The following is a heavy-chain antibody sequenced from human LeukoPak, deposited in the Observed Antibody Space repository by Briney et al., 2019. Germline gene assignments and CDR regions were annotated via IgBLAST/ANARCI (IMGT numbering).Heavy chain of an antibody. CDR3: ATSGFGSGSYYAAFDY. D-gene: IGHD3-10*01. V-gene: IGHV3-23*01. CDR2: INDSGGST. J-gene: IGHJ4*02. CDR1: GFTFSSYA. Sequence: PGGSLRLSCAASGFTFSSYAMSWVRQAPGKGLEWVSVINDSGGSTYYADSVRGRFTISRDNSKNTMYLQMNSLRAEDTAVYYRATSGFGSGSYYAAFDYWGQGTLVTVSS.